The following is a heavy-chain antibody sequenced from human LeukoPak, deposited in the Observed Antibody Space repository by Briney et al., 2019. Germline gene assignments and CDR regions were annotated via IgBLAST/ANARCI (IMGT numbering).Heavy chain of an antibody. D-gene: IGHD1-26*01. CDR3: AKDRSYSGSYGGFDI. CDR1: GFTFDDYA. V-gene: IGHV3-9*01. J-gene: IGHJ3*02. Sequence: PGGSLRLSCAASGFTFDDYAMHWVRQAPGKGLEWVSGISWNSGSIGYADSVKGRFTISRDNAKNSLYLQMNSQRAEDTALYYCAKDRSYSGSYGGFDIWGQGTMVTVSS. CDR2: ISWNSGSI.